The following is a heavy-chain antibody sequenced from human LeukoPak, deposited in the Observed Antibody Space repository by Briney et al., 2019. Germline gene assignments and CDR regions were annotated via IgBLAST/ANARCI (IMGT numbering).Heavy chain of an antibody. CDR2: ISYDGSNK. CDR3: ARISFRGEEEVAINGSTFDY. V-gene: IGHV3-30-3*01. Sequence: GRSLRLSGAASGFTFSSYAMHWVRQAPGKGLEWVAVISYDGSNKYYADSVKGRFTISRDNSKNTLYLQMNSLRAEDTAVYYCARISFRGEEEVAINGSTFDYWGQGTLVTVSS. CDR1: GFTFSSYA. D-gene: IGHD5-24*01. J-gene: IGHJ4*02.